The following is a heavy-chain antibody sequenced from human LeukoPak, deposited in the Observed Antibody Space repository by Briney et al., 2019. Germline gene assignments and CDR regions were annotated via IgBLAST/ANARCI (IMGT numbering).Heavy chain of an antibody. CDR2: TSSSSAYT. CDR1: GFTFSSFS. CDR3: AKGTKPVTTIPDY. J-gene: IGHJ4*02. D-gene: IGHD1/OR15-1a*01. V-gene: IGHV3-21*04. Sequence: GGSLRLSCAASGFTFSSFSMIWVRQAPGKGLEWVSSTSSSSAYTFYAESGKGRFTISRDNAKNSLFLQMNSLRAEDTAMYYCAKGTKPVTTIPDYWGQGILVTVSS.